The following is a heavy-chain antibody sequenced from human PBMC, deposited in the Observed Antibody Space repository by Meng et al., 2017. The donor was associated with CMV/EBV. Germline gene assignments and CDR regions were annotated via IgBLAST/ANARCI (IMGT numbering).Heavy chain of an antibody. D-gene: IGHD2-2*01. CDR3: ARGDVPAPPFPYYYGMDV. CDR1: GFTFSSYW. V-gene: IGHV3-7*01. Sequence: GESLKISCAASGFTFSSYWMSWVRLAPGKGLEWVANIKQDGSEKYYVDSVKGRFTISRDNAKNSLYLQMNSLRAEDTAVYYCARGDVPAPPFPYYYGMDVWGQGTTVTVSS. CDR2: IKQDGSEK. J-gene: IGHJ6*02.